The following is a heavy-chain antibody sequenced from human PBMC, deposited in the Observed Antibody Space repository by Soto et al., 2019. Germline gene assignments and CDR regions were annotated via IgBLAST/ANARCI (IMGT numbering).Heavy chain of an antibody. D-gene: IGHD5-18*01. CDR2: ISAYNGNT. CDR1: GYSFTSYG. CDR3: ATIKGYRYDYVRSYSMDV. V-gene: IGHV1-18*04. Sequence: QVQLVQSGAEVKKPGASVKVSCKASGYSFTSYGISWVRQAPGQGPEWMGWISAYNGNTNYAQKLQGRVIMTTDTPTSTGNMELRSLRSYCTAVYYCATIKGYRYDYVRSYSMDVWSQGTTVTVFS. J-gene: IGHJ6*02.